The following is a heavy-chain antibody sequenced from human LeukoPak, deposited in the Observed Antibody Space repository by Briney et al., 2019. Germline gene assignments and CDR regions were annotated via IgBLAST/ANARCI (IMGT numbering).Heavy chain of an antibody. CDR3: AGCGGDCYPFYYYGMDV. J-gene: IGHJ6*02. CDR2: IYYSGST. Sequence: SETLSLTCTVSGGSISRYYWSWIRQPPGKGLEWIGYIYYSGSTNYNPSLKSRVTISVDTSKNQFSLKLSSVTAADTAVYYCAGCGGDCYPFYYYGMDVWGQGTTVTVSS. D-gene: IGHD2-21*02. V-gene: IGHV4-59*08. CDR1: GGSISRYY.